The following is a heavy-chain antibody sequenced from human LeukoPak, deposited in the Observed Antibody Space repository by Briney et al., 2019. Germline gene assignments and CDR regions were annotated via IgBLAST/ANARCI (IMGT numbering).Heavy chain of an antibody. D-gene: IGHD3-10*01. J-gene: IGHJ4*02. CDR3: ARSRVLLWFGEFPPDY. CDR2: ISSSGSTI. V-gene: IGHV3-48*03. CDR1: GFTFSSYE. Sequence: GGSLRLSCAASGFTFSSYEMNWVRQAPGKGLEWVSYISSSGSTIYYADSEKGRFTISRDNAKNSLYLQMNSLRAEDTAVYYCARSRVLLWFGEFPPDYWGQGTLVTVSS.